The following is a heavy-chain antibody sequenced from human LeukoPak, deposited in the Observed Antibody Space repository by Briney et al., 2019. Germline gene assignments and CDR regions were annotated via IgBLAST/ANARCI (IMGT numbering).Heavy chain of an antibody. CDR1: GGSFSGYY. J-gene: IGHJ4*02. D-gene: IGHD4-11*01. CDR2: INHSGST. Sequence: SETLSLTCAVYGGSFSGYYWSWIRQPPGKGLEWIGEINHSGSTNYNPSLKSRVTISVVTSKNQFSLKLSSVTAADTAVYYCARGVTYFDYWGQGTLVTVSS. CDR3: ARGVTYFDY. V-gene: IGHV4-34*01.